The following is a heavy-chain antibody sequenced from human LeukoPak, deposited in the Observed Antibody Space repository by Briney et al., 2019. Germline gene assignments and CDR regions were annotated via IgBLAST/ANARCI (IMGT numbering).Heavy chain of an antibody. J-gene: IGHJ6*04. CDR2: IIPIFGTK. CDR3: GRSGSYDVLSGYYMYGMDV. Sequence: SVKVSCKVSGGTFSRYGISWVRQAPGQGLEWMGRIIPIFGTKNYAQKFQGRVTITADESTSTVYMELSSLRSADTAIYSCGRSGSYDVLSGYYMYGMDVWGKGTTVIVSS. V-gene: IGHV1-69*13. CDR1: GGTFSRYG. D-gene: IGHD3-3*01.